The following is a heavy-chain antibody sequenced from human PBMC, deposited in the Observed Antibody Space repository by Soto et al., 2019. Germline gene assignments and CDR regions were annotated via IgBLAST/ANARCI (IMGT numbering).Heavy chain of an antibody. CDR1: GFTFSSYA. CDR2: ISSSSSYI. D-gene: IGHD5-12*01. Sequence: PGGSLRLSCAASGFTFSSYAMSWVRQAPGKGLEWVSSISSSSSYIYYADSVKGRFTISRDNSKNTLYLQMNSLRAEDTAVYYCARDPFGGYSGYGYFDYWGQGTLVTVSS. J-gene: IGHJ4*02. V-gene: IGHV3-21*04. CDR3: ARDPFGGYSGYGYFDY.